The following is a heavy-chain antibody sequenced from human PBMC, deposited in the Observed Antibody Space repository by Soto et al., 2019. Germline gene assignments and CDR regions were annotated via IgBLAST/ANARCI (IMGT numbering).Heavy chain of an antibody. D-gene: IGHD6-13*01. CDR1: GGSISSSNW. CDR3: AREEISAAGLPSGWFDP. J-gene: IGHJ5*02. CDR2: IYHSGIT. V-gene: IGHV4-4*02. Sequence: QVQLQESGPGLVKPSGTLSLTCDVSGGSISSSNWWSWVRQPPGKGLEWMGEIYHSGITNYNPSLKSRVTISVDKSKNQISLKLSSVTAADTAVYYCAREEISAAGLPSGWFDPWGQGTLVTVSS.